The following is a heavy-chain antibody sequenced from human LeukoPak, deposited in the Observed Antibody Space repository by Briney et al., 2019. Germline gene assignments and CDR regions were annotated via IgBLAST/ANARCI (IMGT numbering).Heavy chain of an antibody. J-gene: IGHJ3*02. D-gene: IGHD1-1*01. CDR3: ARERTGHDAFDI. CDR1: GFTFSSYA. V-gene: IGHV3-30-3*01. CDR2: ISYDGSNK. Sequence: GGSLRPSCAASGFTFSSYAMHWVRQAPGKGLEWVAVISYDGSNKYYADSVKGRFTISRDNSKNTLYLQMNSLRAEDTAVYYCARERTGHDAFDIWGQGTMVTVSS.